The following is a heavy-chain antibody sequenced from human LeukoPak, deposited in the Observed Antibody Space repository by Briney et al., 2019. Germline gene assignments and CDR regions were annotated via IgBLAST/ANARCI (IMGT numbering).Heavy chain of an antibody. J-gene: IGHJ5*02. Sequence: PSETLSLTCTVSGGSISGGNYRWGWIRQPPGKGLEWIANIQFNGKTDYNPSLKSRVAISVDTSKRHFSLKLSSVTAADTAVYYCARHVTAAGWENWFDPWGQGTLVTVSS. CDR1: GGSISGGNYR. CDR2: IQFNGKT. CDR3: ARHVTAAGWENWFDP. D-gene: IGHD6-13*01. V-gene: IGHV4-39*01.